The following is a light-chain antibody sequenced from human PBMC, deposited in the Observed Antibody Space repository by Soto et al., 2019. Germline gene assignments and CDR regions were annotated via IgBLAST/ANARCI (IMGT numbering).Light chain of an antibody. Sequence: DLQMTQSPSSVSASVGDRVTIACRASQDIGSWLAWYQQKPGTAPKLLIYAASSLERGVPSRFSGSGSGTDFTLTISNLQPEDFATYYCQQTNSFPLGFGQGTKLGI. V-gene: IGKV1D-12*01. CDR3: QQTNSFPLG. CDR2: AAS. J-gene: IGKJ2*03. CDR1: QDIGSW.